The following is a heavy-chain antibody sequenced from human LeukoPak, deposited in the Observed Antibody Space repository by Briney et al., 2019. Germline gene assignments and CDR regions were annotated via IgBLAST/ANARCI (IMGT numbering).Heavy chain of an antibody. CDR1: GFTFSSYA. D-gene: IGHD1-14*01. V-gene: IGHV3-23*01. CDR3: ARNQRRLDY. CDR2: ISGSVGST. Sequence: PGGSLRLSCAASGFTFSSYAMNWVRQAPGKGLEWVSAISGSVGSTYYADSVKGRFTISRDNSKNTLYLQMNSLRAEDTAVYYCARNQRRLDYWGQGTLVTVSS. J-gene: IGHJ4*02.